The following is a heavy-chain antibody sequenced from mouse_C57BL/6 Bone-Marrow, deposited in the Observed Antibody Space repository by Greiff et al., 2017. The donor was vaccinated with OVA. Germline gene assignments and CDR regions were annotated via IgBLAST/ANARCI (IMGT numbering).Heavy chain of an antibody. CDR3: ARHVRSPIDY. J-gene: IGHJ2*01. Sequence: EVKVVESGGDLVKPGGSLKLSCAASGFTFSSYGMSWVRQTPDKRLEWVATISSGGSYTYYPDSVKGRFTISSDNAENTLYVQMSSLKSEDTAVYYCARHVRSPIDYWGQGTTLTVSS. V-gene: IGHV5-6*01. CDR1: GFTFSSYG. CDR2: ISSGGSYT.